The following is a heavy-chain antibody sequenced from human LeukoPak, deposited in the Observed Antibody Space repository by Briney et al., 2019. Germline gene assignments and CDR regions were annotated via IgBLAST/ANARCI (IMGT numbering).Heavy chain of an antibody. CDR3: ARGIDTAMVTWEKDYYDSSGYHYFDY. CDR1: GFTFSSYW. J-gene: IGHJ4*02. CDR2: IKRDGSEK. V-gene: IGHV3-7*03. D-gene: IGHD3-22*01. Sequence: TGGSLRLSCAASGFTFSSYWMTWVRQAPGKGLEWVANIKRDGSEKHYVDSVKGRFTISRDNAKNSMFLQMNSLRAEDTAVYYCARGIDTAMVTWEKDYYDSSGYHYFDYWGQGTLVTVSS.